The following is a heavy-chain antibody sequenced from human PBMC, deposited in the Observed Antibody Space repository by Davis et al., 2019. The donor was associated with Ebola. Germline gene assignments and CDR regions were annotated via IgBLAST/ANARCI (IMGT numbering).Heavy chain of an antibody. CDR2: INHSGST. V-gene: IGHV4-34*01. J-gene: IGHJ6*02. CDR3: ARDVGSVVPAANYYYYYGMDV. CDR1: GGSFSGYY. Sequence: PSETLSLTCAVYGGSFSGYYWSWIRQPPGKGLEWIGEINHSGSTNYNPSLKSRVTISVDTSKNQFSLKLSSVTAADTAVYYCARDVGSVVPAANYYYYYGMDVWGQGTTVTVSS. D-gene: IGHD2-2*01.